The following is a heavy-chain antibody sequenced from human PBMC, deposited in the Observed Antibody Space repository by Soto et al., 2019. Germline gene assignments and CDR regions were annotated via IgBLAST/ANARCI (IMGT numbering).Heavy chain of an antibody. CDR3: ASPAVAGFDY. Sequence: ESGGGVVQPGRSLRLSCAASGFTFSSYAMHWVRQAPGKGLEWVAVISYDGSNKYYADSVKGRFTISRDNSKNTLYLQMNSLRAEDTAVYYCASPAVAGFDYWGQGTLVTVPS. CDR2: ISYDGSNK. V-gene: IGHV3-30-3*01. D-gene: IGHD6-19*01. CDR1: GFTFSSYA. J-gene: IGHJ4*02.